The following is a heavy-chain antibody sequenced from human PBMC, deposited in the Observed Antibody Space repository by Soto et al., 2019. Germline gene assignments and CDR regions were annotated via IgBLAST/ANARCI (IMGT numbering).Heavy chain of an antibody. CDR3: ARESRSALGTVEH. V-gene: IGHV4-4*07. CDR2: IYASGNT. J-gene: IGHJ4*02. Sequence: SETLSLTCTVSGASISDYYWSWIRQPAGKGLECIGRIYASGNTNYNPSLKSRVTMSVDTSKNQFSLTLNSVTAADTAVYYCARESRSALGTVEHWGRGALVTVSS. CDR1: GASISDYY. D-gene: IGHD6-13*01.